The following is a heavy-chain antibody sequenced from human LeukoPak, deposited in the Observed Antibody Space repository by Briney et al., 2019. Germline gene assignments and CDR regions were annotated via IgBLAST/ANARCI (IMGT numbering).Heavy chain of an antibody. CDR1: GGSISSSSYY. CDR2: VYYSGST. J-gene: IGHJ4*02. Sequence: SETLSLTCTVSGGSISSSSYYWGWIRQPPGKGLEWIGGVYYSGSTYYNPSLKSRVPMSADTSKNPFSPKPSSVTAADTAVYYRARGPSRRAVSITTRRANYYIDYWGQGTLVTVSS. D-gene: IGHD3-22*01. CDR3: ARGPSRRAVSITTRRANYYIDY. V-gene: IGHV4-39*07.